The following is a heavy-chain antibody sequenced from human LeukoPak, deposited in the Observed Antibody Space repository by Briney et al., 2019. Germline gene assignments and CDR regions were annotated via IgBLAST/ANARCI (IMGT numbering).Heavy chain of an antibody. D-gene: IGHD6-19*01. CDR3: ARKVTVANGGAFDI. Sequence: SETLSLTCAVYGGSFSGYYWSWIRQPPGKGLEWIGEINHSGSTNYNPSLKSRVTISVDTSKNQFSLKLSSVTPEDTAVYYCARKVTVANGGAFDIWGQGTMVTVSS. V-gene: IGHV4-34*01. CDR2: INHSGST. CDR1: GGSFSGYY. J-gene: IGHJ3*02.